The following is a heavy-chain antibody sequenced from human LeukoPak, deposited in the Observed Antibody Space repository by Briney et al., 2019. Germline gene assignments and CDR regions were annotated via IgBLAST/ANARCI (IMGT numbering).Heavy chain of an antibody. CDR2: IYYSGST. J-gene: IGHJ4*02. V-gene: IGHV4-39*01. Sequence: SETLSLTCTVSGGSISNNNYYWGWIRQPPGKGLEWIGTIYYSGSTYYNPSLKSRVTISVDTSRNQFSLKLSSVTAADTAVYYCARRSYYDSIGYYYYWGQGTLVTVSS. CDR1: GGSISNNNYY. CDR3: ARRSYYDSIGYYYY. D-gene: IGHD3-22*01.